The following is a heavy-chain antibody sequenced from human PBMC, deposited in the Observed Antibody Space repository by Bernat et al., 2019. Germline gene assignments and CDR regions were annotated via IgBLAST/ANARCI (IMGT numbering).Heavy chain of an antibody. CDR1: GFIFSNFG. Sequence: QVQLVEFGGGVVQPGRSLRLSCTASGFIFSNFGIHWVRQAPGKGLEWVAVIWDDGNNKYYADSVKGRFTISRDNSKNTLYLQMNSLRAEDTAVYYCATSYSSGWIWGFFDYWGQGTLVTVSS. CDR2: IWDDGNNK. J-gene: IGHJ4*02. V-gene: IGHV3-33*03. CDR3: ATSYSSGWIWGFFDY. D-gene: IGHD6-19*01.